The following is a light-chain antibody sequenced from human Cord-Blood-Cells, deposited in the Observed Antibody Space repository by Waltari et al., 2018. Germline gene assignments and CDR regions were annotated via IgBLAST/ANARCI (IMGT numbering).Light chain of an antibody. J-gene: IGKJ2*01. CDR1: QGISNY. CDR2: AAS. Sequence: DIQMTQSPSAMSASVGDSVTITCRASQGISNYLAWFQQKPGKVPNRLIYAASSLQSGVPSRFSGSGSGTEFTLTISSLQPEDFATYYCLQHNSDPYTFDQGTKLEIK. CDR3: LQHNSDPYT. V-gene: IGKV1-17*03.